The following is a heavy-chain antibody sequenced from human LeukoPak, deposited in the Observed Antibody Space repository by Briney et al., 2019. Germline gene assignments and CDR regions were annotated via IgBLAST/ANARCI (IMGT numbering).Heavy chain of an antibody. CDR2: ISWSSGSI. CDR1: GFTFDDYA. J-gene: IGHJ4*02. Sequence: GGSLRLSCAASGFTFDDYAMHWVRQAPGKGLEWVSGISWSSGSIGYADSVKGRFTISRDNAKNSLFLQMNSLRAEDTALYYCAKGYYDILTGLNSWGQGTLVTVSS. V-gene: IGHV3-9*01. CDR3: AKGYYDILTGLNS. D-gene: IGHD3-9*01.